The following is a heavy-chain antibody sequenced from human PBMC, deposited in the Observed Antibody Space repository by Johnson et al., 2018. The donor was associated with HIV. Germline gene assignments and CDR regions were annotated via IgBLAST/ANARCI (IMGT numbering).Heavy chain of an antibody. CDR1: GFTFGTYW. J-gene: IGHJ3*01. D-gene: IGHD2-2*01. Sequence: VQLVESGGGLVQPGGSLRLSCAASGFTFGTYWMSWVRQAPGKGLEWVTNIKEDGSEKYYVDSVKGRFTISRDNAKNSLYLQMNSLRVEDTALYYCVRDHQPWGQGTMVTVSS. V-gene: IGHV3-7*05. CDR2: IKEDGSEK. CDR3: VRDHQP.